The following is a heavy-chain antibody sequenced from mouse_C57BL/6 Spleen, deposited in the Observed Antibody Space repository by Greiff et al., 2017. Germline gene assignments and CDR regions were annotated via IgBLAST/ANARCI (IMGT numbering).Heavy chain of an antibody. V-gene: IGHV1-69*01. CDR1: GYTFTSYW. J-gene: IGHJ3*01. CDR3: ARDGDYDAWFAY. Sequence: QVQLQQPGAELVMPGASVKLSCKASGYTFTSYWMHWVKQRPGQGLEWIGEIDPSDSYTNYNLKFKGKSTLTVDKSSSTASMQLSSLTSEDSAVYYCARDGDYDAWFAYWGQGTLVTVSA. CDR2: IDPSDSYT. D-gene: IGHD2-4*01.